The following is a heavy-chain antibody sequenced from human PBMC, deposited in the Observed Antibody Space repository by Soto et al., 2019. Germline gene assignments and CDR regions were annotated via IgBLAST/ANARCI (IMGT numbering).Heavy chain of an antibody. CDR1: GFGFDITW. CDR2: IYPGDSDT. Sequence: GESLKISCKGSGFGFDITWLAWLRQVPGKGLEWVGIIYPGDSDTRYSPSLEGRVTLSVDKSITTAYLHWTSLKESDTGTYYCAKFQRYFDRTGYLDARGQGTPVTVSS. CDR3: AKFQRYFDRTGYLDA. D-gene: IGHD3-9*01. J-gene: IGHJ4*02. V-gene: IGHV5-51*01.